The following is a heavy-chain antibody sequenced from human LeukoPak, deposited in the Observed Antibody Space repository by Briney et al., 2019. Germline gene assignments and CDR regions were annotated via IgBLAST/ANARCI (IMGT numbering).Heavy chain of an antibody. Sequence: GGSLRLSCAASGFTFSSYAMSWVRQAPGKGLVWVSRINSDGTSTRYADSVKGRFTISRDNAKNTLYLLMNSLRAEDTAVYYCARDHYGEYHYYYYYMDVWGKGTTVTVSS. CDR3: ARDHYGEYHYYYYYMDV. CDR1: GFTFSSYA. D-gene: IGHD4-17*01. V-gene: IGHV3-74*01. CDR2: INSDGTST. J-gene: IGHJ6*03.